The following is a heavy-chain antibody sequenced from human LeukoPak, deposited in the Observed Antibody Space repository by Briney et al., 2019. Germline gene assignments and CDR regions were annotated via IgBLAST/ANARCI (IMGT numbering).Heavy chain of an antibody. Sequence: PGGSLRLSCAASGFTFSSYAMHWVRQAPGKGLEWVAVISYDGSNKYYADSVKGRFTISRDNSKNTLYLQMNSLRAEDTAVYYCAREETYYYDSSGLDYWGQGTLVTVSS. J-gene: IGHJ4*02. CDR3: AREETYYYDSSGLDY. D-gene: IGHD3-22*01. CDR2: ISYDGSNK. V-gene: IGHV3-30-3*01. CDR1: GFTFSSYA.